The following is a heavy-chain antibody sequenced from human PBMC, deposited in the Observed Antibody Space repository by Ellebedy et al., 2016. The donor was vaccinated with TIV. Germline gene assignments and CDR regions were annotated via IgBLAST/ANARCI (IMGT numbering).Heavy chain of an antibody. Sequence: ASVKVSCXPSGYTFTSYYMHWVRQAPGQGLEWMGIINPSGGSTSYAQKFQGRVTMTRDTSTSTVYMELSSLRSEDTAVYYCARDHDYVWGSYRYFSYWGQGTLVTVSS. CDR3: ARDHDYVWGSYRYFSY. CDR2: INPSGGST. J-gene: IGHJ4*02. CDR1: GYTFTSYY. V-gene: IGHV1-46*01. D-gene: IGHD3-16*02.